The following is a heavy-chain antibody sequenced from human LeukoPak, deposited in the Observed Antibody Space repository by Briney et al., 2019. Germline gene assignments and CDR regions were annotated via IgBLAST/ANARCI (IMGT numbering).Heavy chain of an antibody. D-gene: IGHD3-10*01. J-gene: IGHJ4*02. CDR2: VNTANGNT. CDR1: GYSFNSHG. CDR3: VRAEAPGSWIMDY. Sequence: GASVKVSCKASGYSFNSHGVHWVRQAPGERLEWMGLVNTANGNTEYSQKFQGRITITRDTTANTAYMDLSSLRSEDTAVYYCVRAEAPGSWIMDYWGQGTLIIVSS. V-gene: IGHV1-3*04.